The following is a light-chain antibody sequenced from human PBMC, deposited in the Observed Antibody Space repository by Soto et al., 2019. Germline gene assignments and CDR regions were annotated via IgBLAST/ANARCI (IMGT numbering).Light chain of an antibody. CDR1: SSDVGSYNV. V-gene: IGLV2-23*02. CDR2: EVS. Sequence: QSALTQPASVSGSPGQSITISCTGTSSDVGSYNVVSWYQQHPGKAPKLMIYEVSKRPSGVSNRFSGSKSGNTASLTISGSQAQEEAEYNCCSDAQRSTFLIFGGGTKLTV. CDR3: CSDAQRSTFLI. J-gene: IGLJ2*01.